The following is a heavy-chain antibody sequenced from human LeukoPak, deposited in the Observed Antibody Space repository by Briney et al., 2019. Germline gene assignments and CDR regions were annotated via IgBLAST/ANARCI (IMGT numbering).Heavy chain of an antibody. Sequence: GGSLRLSCAAAGFTFSNFAMSWVRQAPGKGLECVSVISERGDSTFNADAVKGRFTISRDNSKNSLYLQVNSLRAEDTAVYYCAKGGWLDDWGQGTLVTVSS. CDR3: AKGGWLDD. V-gene: IGHV3-23*01. CDR1: GFTFSNFA. J-gene: IGHJ4*02. CDR2: ISERGDST. D-gene: IGHD6-19*01.